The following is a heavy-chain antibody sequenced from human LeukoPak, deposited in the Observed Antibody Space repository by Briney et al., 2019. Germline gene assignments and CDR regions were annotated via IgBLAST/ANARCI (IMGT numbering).Heavy chain of an antibody. D-gene: IGHD3-16*02. V-gene: IGHV3-11*01. Sequence: GGSLRLSCAASGFTFSDHYMSWIRQAPGKGPEWVAYTSGSGSAIYNADSVKGRFTISRDNAKNSLYLQMNSLGAEDTAVYYCARDRQPSRYIGMDVWGQGTTVIVSS. J-gene: IGHJ6*02. CDR2: TSGSGSAI. CDR3: ARDRQPSRYIGMDV. CDR1: GFTFSDHY.